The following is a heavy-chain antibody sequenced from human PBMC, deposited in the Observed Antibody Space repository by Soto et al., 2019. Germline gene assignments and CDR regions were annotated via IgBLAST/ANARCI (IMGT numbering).Heavy chain of an antibody. D-gene: IGHD6-13*01. CDR2: ICYDGSNK. CDR1: GFTFSSYG. V-gene: IGHV3-33*01. Sequence: QVQLVESGGGVVQPGRSLRLSCAASGFTFSSYGMHWVRQAPGKGLEWVAVICYDGSNKYYADSVKGRFTISRDNSKNTLYLQMNSLRAEATAVYYCAREIAAAGTDYYYGMDVWGQGTTVTVSS. J-gene: IGHJ6*02. CDR3: AREIAAAGTDYYYGMDV.